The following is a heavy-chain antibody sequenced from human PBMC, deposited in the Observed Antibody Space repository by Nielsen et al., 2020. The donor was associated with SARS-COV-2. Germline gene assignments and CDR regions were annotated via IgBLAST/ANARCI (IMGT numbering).Heavy chain of an antibody. V-gene: IGHV3-21*01. D-gene: IGHD6-25*01. J-gene: IGHJ2*01. CDR3: ARDQDGGAATSNWYFDL. Sequence: GGSLRLSCGVAGFTLRSYTMIWVRQPPGKGLEWVSSISGSGAYMYYADSVRGRFTVSSDNAENSLYLQMNSLRDEDTAVYYCARDQDGGAATSNWYFDLWGRGTLVIVSS. CDR1: GFTLRSYT. CDR2: ISGSGAYM.